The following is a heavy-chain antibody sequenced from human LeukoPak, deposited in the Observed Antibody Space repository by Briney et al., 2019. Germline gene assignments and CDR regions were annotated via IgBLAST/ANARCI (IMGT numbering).Heavy chain of an antibody. CDR2: IYPGDSDT. CDR1: GYRFTNYW. D-gene: IGHD1-14*01. Sequence: GEPLKISCKGSGYRFTNYWIGWVRQMPGKGLEWMGIIYPGDSDTRYSPSFQGQVTISADKSISTAYLQWSSLKASDTAMYYCARPWGVTPYYFDYWGQGTLVTVSS. CDR3: ARPWGVTPYYFDY. V-gene: IGHV5-51*01. J-gene: IGHJ4*02.